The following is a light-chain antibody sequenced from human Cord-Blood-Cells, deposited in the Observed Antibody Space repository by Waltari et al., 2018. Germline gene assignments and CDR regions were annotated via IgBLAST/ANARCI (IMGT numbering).Light chain of an antibody. J-gene: IGKJ1*01. CDR2: LGS. CDR3: MQALQTPWT. Sequence: DIVMTQSPLSLPVPPGEPASISCRSSQSLLHSNGYNYLYWYLQKPGQSPQLLIYLGSNRASGVPDRFSGSGSGTDFTLKISRVEAEDVGVYYCMQALQTPWTFDQGTKVEIK. V-gene: IGKV2-28*01. CDR1: QSLLHSNGYNY.